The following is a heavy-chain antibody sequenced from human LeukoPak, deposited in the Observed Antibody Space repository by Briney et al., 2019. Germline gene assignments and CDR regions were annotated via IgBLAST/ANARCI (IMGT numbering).Heavy chain of an antibody. D-gene: IGHD3-10*01. V-gene: IGHV4-59*01. CDR2: IFYSGST. CDR3: ARGATMVRGAQSLDY. J-gene: IGHJ4*02. Sequence: SETLSLTCTVSGGSISPYYWSWIRQPPGKRLEWIGYIFYSGSTNYSPSLKSRVTISVDTSKNQFSLKLSSVTAADTAVYYCARGATMVRGAQSLDYWGQGTLVTVSS. CDR1: GGSISPYY.